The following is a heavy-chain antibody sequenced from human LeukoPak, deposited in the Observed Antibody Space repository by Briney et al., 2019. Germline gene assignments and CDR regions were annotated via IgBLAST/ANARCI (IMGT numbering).Heavy chain of an antibody. CDR2: INHSGST. D-gene: IGHD5-18*01. Sequence: PSETLSLTCAVYGESFSGYYWSWIRQPPGKGLEWIGEINHSGSTNYNPSLKSRVTISVDTSKNQFSLKLSPVTAADTAVYYCVRHPPAVQLWFFDYWGQGTLVTVSS. V-gene: IGHV4-34*01. J-gene: IGHJ4*02. CDR1: GESFSGYY. CDR3: VRHPPAVQLWFFDY.